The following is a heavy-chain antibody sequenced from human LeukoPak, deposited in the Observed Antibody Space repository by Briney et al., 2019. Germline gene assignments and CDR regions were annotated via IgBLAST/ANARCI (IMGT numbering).Heavy chain of an antibody. J-gene: IGHJ4*02. D-gene: IGHD6-13*01. CDR1: GFTFSTYW. CDR2: IKQDGSEK. V-gene: IGHV3-7*01. CDR3: ARDSAGNDY. Sequence: GGSLRLSCAASGFTFSTYWMSWVRQAPGKGLEWVANIKQDGSEKYYVASVKGRFTISRDNAKNSLYLQMNSLRAEDTAMYYCARDSAGNDYWGQGTLVPVSS.